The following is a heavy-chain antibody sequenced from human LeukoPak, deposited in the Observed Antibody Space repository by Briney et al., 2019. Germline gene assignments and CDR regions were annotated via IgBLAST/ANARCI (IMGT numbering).Heavy chain of an antibody. V-gene: IGHV3-21*06. D-gene: IGHD3-22*01. Sequence: GGSLRLSCAASDFAFSSYCMNWLRQPPGKGLEWVSSITSSGSHIHYADSAKGRFTVSRDNAKNTLYLQMNSLRTEDTAVYYCARDDYYDVGGYADDGFGIWGQGTMVTVSS. J-gene: IGHJ3*02. CDR3: ARDDYYDVGGYADDGFGI. CDR2: ITSSGSHI. CDR1: DFAFSSYC.